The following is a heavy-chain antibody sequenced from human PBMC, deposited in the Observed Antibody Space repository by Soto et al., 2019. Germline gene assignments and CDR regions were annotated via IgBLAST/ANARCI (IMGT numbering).Heavy chain of an antibody. D-gene: IGHD4-17*01. V-gene: IGHV1-69*13. CDR2: IIPIFGTA. Sequence: SVKVSCKASGGTFSSYAISWVRQAPGQGLEWMGGIIPIFGTANYAQKFQGRVTITADESTSTAYMELSSLRSEDTAVYYCARDRTTVVTLDYWDQGTLVTVSS. CDR1: GGTFSSYA. J-gene: IGHJ4*02. CDR3: ARDRTTVVTLDY.